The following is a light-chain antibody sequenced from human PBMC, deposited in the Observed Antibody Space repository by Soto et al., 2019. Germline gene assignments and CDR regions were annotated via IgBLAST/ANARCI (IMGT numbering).Light chain of an antibody. J-gene: IGKJ1*01. CDR3: QQYGSSPGT. CDR2: GAS. V-gene: IGKV3-20*01. Sequence: EIVLTQSPGTLSLSPGARATLSCRASQSVSSSYLAWYQQKPGQAPRLLIYGASSRATGIPDSFSGSGSGTDFTLTISRLEPEDFAVYYCQQYGSSPGTFGQGTKVEIK. CDR1: QSVSSSY.